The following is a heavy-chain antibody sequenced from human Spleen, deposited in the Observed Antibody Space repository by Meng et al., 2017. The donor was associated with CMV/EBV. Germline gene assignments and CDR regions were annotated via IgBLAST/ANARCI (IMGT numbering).Heavy chain of an antibody. V-gene: IGHV1-8*02. Sequence: ASVKVSCKASGYTFTDYYIYWVRQAPGQGLEWMGWMNPNSGNTGYAQKFQGRVTLTRVTSISTAYMELSSLTSDDTAVYYCARTRIEVEPDGRKIKYYNYGMDVWGQGTTVTVSS. J-gene: IGHJ6*02. CDR3: ARTRIEVEPDGRKIKYYNYGMDV. CDR2: MNPNSGNT. D-gene: IGHD2-2*01. CDR1: GYTFTDYY.